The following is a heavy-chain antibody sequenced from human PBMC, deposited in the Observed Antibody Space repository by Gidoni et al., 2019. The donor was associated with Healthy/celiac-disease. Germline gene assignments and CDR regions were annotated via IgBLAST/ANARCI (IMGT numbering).Heavy chain of an antibody. J-gene: IGHJ6*03. Sequence: EVQLVESGGGLVQPGGSLRRSCAASGFTVSSNYMSWVRQASGKGLEWVLVIYSGGSTYYADSVKGRFTISRDNSKNTLYLQMNSLRAEDTAVYYCARPLGYCSGGSCSTYYYYYYYMDVWGKGTTVTVSS. CDR3: ARPLGYCSGGSCSTYYYYYYYMDV. V-gene: IGHV3-66*04. D-gene: IGHD2-15*01. CDR2: IYSGGST. CDR1: GFTVSSNY.